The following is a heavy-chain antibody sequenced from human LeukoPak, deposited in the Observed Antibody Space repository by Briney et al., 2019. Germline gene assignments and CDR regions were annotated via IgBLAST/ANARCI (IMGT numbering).Heavy chain of an antibody. D-gene: IGHD3-22*01. CDR1: GGSLSGYY. CDR3: ARSLISMTGFDY. Sequence: PSETLSLTCTVSGGSLSGYYWSWIRQPAGKGLEGIGRIYTSISTNYNPSLKSRVTMSVDTSKNQFSLKLSSVTAADTAVYYCARSLISMTGFDYWGQGTLVTVSS. V-gene: IGHV4-4*07. J-gene: IGHJ4*02. CDR2: IYTSIST.